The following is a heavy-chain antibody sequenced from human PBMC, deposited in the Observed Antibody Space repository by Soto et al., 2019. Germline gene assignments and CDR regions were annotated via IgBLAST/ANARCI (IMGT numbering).Heavy chain of an antibody. CDR3: ARESREFSRSGGMDV. V-gene: IGHV4-61*01. CDR1: GGSVNSGSYY. CDR2: LYYPVIT. J-gene: IGHJ6*02. Sequence: QVQLQESGPGLVKPSETLSLTCTVSGGSVNSGSYYWSWIRQPPGKRLELIGSLYYPVITNYNPSLKSRVTIAVATSRNQFSLKLSSVTAADTAVYFCARESREFSRSGGMDVWGQGTTVTVSS. D-gene: IGHD6-6*01.